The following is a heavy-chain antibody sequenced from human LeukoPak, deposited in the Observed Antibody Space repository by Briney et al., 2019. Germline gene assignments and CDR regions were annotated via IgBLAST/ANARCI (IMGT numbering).Heavy chain of an antibody. Sequence: PSETLSLTCPVSGGSISSYYWSWIRQPPGKGLEWIGYIYYSGSTNYNPSLKSRVTISVDTSKNQFSLKLSSVTAADTAVYYCARAVGTIFGVDSRQQAFDYWGQGTLVTVSS. D-gene: IGHD3-3*01. V-gene: IGHV4-59*01. CDR3: ARAVGTIFGVDSRQQAFDY. CDR2: IYYSGST. CDR1: GGSISSYY. J-gene: IGHJ4*02.